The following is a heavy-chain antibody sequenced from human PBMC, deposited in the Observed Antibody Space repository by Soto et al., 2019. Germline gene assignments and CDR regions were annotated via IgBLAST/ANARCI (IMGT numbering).Heavy chain of an antibody. Sequence: EVQLLESGGGLVQPGGSLRLSCAASGFTFSSYAMSWVRQAPGKGLEWVSAISGSGGSTYYADYVKGRFTISRDNSKNTLYLQMNSLRAEDTAVYYCAKGTNGGYSGYETAYGYYYMDVWGKGTTVTVSS. CDR1: GFTFSSYA. CDR3: AKGTNGGYSGYETAYGYYYMDV. D-gene: IGHD5-12*01. J-gene: IGHJ6*03. CDR2: ISGSGGST. V-gene: IGHV3-23*01.